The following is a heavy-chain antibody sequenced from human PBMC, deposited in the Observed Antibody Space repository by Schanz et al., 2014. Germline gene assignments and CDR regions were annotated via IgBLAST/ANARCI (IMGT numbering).Heavy chain of an antibody. V-gene: IGHV3-74*01. CDR1: GFTFRGYA. Sequence: EVQLLESGGDLVQPGGSLRLSCVVSGFTFRGYAMSWVRQAPGKGLVWVSRTSNDGSFTTFADSVKGRFTISRDNAKNTLYLQMNSLRAEDTAVYYCVRDTDYHFDYWGQGTLVTVSS. CDR2: TSNDGSFT. J-gene: IGHJ4*02. CDR3: VRDTDYHFDY. D-gene: IGHD4-17*01.